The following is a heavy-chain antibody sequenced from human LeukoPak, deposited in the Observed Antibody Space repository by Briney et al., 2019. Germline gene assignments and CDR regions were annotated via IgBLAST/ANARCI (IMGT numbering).Heavy chain of an antibody. CDR1: GGSISSYY. D-gene: IGHD6-13*01. CDR3: ARGYSSNWYYFDY. J-gene: IGHJ4*02. Sequence: PSETLSLTCTVSGGSISSYYWSWIRQPPGKGLEWIGYIYYSGSTNYNPSLKSRVTISVDTSKNQFSLKVSSVTAADTAVYYCARGYSSNWYYFDYWGQGTLVTVSS. CDR2: IYYSGST. V-gene: IGHV4-59*01.